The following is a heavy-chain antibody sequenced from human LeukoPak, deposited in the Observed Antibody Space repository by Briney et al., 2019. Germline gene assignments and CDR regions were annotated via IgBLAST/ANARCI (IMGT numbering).Heavy chain of an antibody. D-gene: IGHD3-9*01. CDR1: GFTFSSYG. CDR2: IWYDGSNK. J-gene: IGHJ3*02. CDR3: ASDILTGLDAFDI. Sequence: PGRSLRLSCAASGFTFSSYGMHWVRQAPGKGLEWVAVIWYDGSNKYYADSVKGRFTISRDNSKNTLYLQMHSLRAEATAVYYCASDILTGLDAFDIWGRGTMVTVSS. V-gene: IGHV3-33*01.